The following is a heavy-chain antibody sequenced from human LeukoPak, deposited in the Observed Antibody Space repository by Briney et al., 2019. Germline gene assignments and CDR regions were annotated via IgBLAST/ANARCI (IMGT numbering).Heavy chain of an antibody. CDR3: ARGPKTEIDY. CDR2: IYYSGST. J-gene: IGHJ4*02. V-gene: IGHV4-59*01. Sequence: SETLSLTCTVSGGSISSYYWSWIRQPPGKGLEWIGYIYYSGSTNYNPSLKSRVTISVDTSKNRFSLQLSSVTAADTAVYYCARGPKTEIDYWGQGTLVTVSS. CDR1: GGSISSYY.